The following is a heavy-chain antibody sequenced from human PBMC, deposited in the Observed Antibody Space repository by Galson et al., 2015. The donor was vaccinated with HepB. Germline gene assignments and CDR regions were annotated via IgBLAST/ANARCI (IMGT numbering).Heavy chain of an antibody. CDR2: INQSGST. J-gene: IGHJ3*02. Sequence: SETLSLTCAVYGGSFSGYYWSWIRQPPGKGLEWIGEINQSGSTNYNPSLKSRVTISVDTSKNQFPLKLSSVTAADTAVYYCARDPLWFGESNHDAFDIWGQGTMVTVSS. CDR1: GGSFSGYY. V-gene: IGHV4-34*01. CDR3: ARDPLWFGESNHDAFDI. D-gene: IGHD3-10*01.